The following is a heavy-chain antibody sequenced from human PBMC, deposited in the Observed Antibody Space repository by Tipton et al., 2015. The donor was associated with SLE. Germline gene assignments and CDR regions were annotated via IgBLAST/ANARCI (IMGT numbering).Heavy chain of an antibody. CDR2: SYYNGNT. V-gene: IGHV4-59*12. CDR1: GGSIISYY. CDR3: ARRLGQSRVTVFGVFDH. Sequence: TLSLTCTVSGGSIISYYWTWIRQPPGKGLEWIGFSYYNGNTKSNPSLKSRVIISVDTSKNQFSLKLNSVTAADTAVYYCARRLGQSRVTVFGVFDHWGQGTQVTVSS. J-gene: IGHJ4*02. D-gene: IGHD3-3*01.